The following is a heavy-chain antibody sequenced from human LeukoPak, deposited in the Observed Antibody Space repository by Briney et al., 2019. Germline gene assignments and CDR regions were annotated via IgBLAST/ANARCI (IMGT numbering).Heavy chain of an antibody. J-gene: IGHJ3*02. D-gene: IGHD3-16*02. V-gene: IGHV1-18*01. CDR1: GYTFTSYG. CDR2: ISAYNGNT. CDR3: ARDRDYVWGSYRPSGAFDI. Sequence: GASVTVSCKASGYTFTSYGISWVRQAPGQGLEWMGWISAYNGNTNYAQKLQGRVTMTTDTSTSTAYMELRSLRSDDTAVYYCARDRDYVWGSYRPSGAFDIWGQGTMVTVSS.